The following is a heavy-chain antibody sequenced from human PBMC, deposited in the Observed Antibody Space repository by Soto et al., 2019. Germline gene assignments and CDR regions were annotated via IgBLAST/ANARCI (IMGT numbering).Heavy chain of an antibody. CDR1: GFTFSTYA. V-gene: IGHV3-23*01. D-gene: IGHD4-17*01. CDR2: ISTSGAGT. J-gene: IGHJ1*01. CDR3: ATVYRYGGPEH. Sequence: EVQLLESGGDLVQPGGSLRLSCAASGFTFSTYAMNWVRQAPGKGLEWVSGISTSGAGTYYADSVKVRFTISRDNSKNTLFLQMNSLRAEDSGLYDCATVYRYGGPEHWGQGTLVTVSS.